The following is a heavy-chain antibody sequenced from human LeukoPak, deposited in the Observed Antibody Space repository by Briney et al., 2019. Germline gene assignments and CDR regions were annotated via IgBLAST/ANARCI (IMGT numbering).Heavy chain of an antibody. CDR1: GYIFTSYD. CDR2: MNPNSGNT. CDR3: ARGFTSGWYANWFDP. V-gene: IGHV1-8*01. D-gene: IGHD6-19*01. J-gene: IGHJ5*02. Sequence: ASVKISCKASGYIFTSYDINWVRQATGQGLEWMGWMNPNSGNTGYVEKFQGRVNMTRDASISTAYMELSSLRSEDTAVYYCARGFTSGWYANWFDPWGQGTLVTVSS.